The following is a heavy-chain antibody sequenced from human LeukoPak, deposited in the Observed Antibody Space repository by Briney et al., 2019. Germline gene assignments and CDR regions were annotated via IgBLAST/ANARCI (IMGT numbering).Heavy chain of an antibody. Sequence: ASVKVSCKASGYTFTSYGISWVRQAPGQGLEWMGWISAYNGNTNYAQKLQGRVTMTTDTSTSTAYMELRSLRAEDTAVYYCAKDLDIDYGENYYYYYGMDVWGQGTTVTVSS. V-gene: IGHV1-18*01. J-gene: IGHJ6*02. CDR2: ISAYNGNT. D-gene: IGHD4-17*01. CDR1: GYTFTSYG. CDR3: AKDLDIDYGENYYYYYGMDV.